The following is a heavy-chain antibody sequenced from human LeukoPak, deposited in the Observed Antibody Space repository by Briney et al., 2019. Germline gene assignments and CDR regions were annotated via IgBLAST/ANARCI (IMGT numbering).Heavy chain of an antibody. V-gene: IGHV3-74*01. J-gene: IGHJ3*02. Sequence: GGSLRLSCAASGFTSSNYWMNWVRQAPGKGLVWVSRINTDGSRTSYADSVKGRFTISRDNAKNTLYLQMNSLRAEDTAVYYCARQYGVVWDAFDIWGQGTMVTVSS. CDR2: INTDGSRT. D-gene: IGHD2-15*01. CDR1: GFTSSNYW. CDR3: ARQYGVVWDAFDI.